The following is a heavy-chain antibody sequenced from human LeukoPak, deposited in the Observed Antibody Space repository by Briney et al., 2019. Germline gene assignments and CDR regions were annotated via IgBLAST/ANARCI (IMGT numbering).Heavy chain of an antibody. CDR2: INHSGST. D-gene: IGHD6-13*01. J-gene: IGHJ4*02. CDR1: GGSFSGYC. Sequence: PSETLSLTCAVYGGSFSGYCWSWIRQPPGKGLEWIGEINHSGSTNYNPSLKSRVTISVDTSKNQFSLKLSSVTAADTAVYYCARGRKSAAGMGYDYWGQGTLVTVSS. V-gene: IGHV4-34*01. CDR3: ARGRKSAAGMGYDY.